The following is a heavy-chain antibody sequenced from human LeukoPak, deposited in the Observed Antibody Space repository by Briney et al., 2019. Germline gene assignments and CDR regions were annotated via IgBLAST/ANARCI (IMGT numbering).Heavy chain of an antibody. Sequence: GGSLRLSCAASGFTFSSYAMHWVRQAPGKGLEWVAVISYDGSNKYYADSVKGRFTISRDNSKNTLYLQMNSLRAEDTAVYYCARPWEGTMIAVATFDYWGQGTLVTVSS. CDR3: ARPWEGTMIAVATFDY. D-gene: IGHD3-22*01. J-gene: IGHJ4*02. CDR2: ISYDGSNK. V-gene: IGHV3-30-3*01. CDR1: GFTFSSYA.